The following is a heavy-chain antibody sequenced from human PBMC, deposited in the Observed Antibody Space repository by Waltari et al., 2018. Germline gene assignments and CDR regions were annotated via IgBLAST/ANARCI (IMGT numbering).Heavy chain of an antibody. Sequence: EVQLVESGGGLVPPGGSLRLSCAASGFTFSSPSVTWVRQAPGKGVEWVSYITSTGGTIHYIDSVKGRFTISRDNDKNSLFLEMNSLRADDTAVYYCARDVPGSRAFDIWGQGTMVTVSS. D-gene: IGHD7-27*01. CDR2: ITSTGGTI. CDR3: ARDVPGSRAFDI. V-gene: IGHV3-48*01. J-gene: IGHJ3*02. CDR1: GFTFSSPS.